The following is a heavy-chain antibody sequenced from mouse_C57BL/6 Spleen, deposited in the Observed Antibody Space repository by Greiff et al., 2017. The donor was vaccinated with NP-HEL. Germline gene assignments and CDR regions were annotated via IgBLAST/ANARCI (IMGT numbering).Heavy chain of an antibody. J-gene: IGHJ4*01. CDR3: TRVDYYGSSSYAMDY. D-gene: IGHD1-1*01. V-gene: IGHV5-9-1*02. CDR2: ISSGGDYI. CDR1: GFTFSSYA. Sequence: EVQRVESGEGLVKPGGSLKLSCAASGFTFSSYAMSWVRQTPEKRLEWVAYISSGGDYIYYADTVKGRFTISRDNARNTLYLQMSSLKSEDTAMYYCTRVDYYGSSSYAMDYWGQGTSVTVSS.